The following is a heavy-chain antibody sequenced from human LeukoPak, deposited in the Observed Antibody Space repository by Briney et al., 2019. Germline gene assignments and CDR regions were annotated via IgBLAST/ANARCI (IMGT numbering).Heavy chain of an antibody. Sequence: GASVKVSCKASGGTFSSYTINWVRQAPGQGLEWMGGIIYIFGTANYAQRFQGRVTITADKSTSTAYMELSSLRSEDTAVYYCASKGCSGGSCYGWFDYWGQGTLVTVSS. CDR3: ASKGCSGGSCYGWFDY. V-gene: IGHV1-69*06. CDR2: IIYIFGTA. D-gene: IGHD2-15*01. J-gene: IGHJ4*02. CDR1: GGTFSSYT.